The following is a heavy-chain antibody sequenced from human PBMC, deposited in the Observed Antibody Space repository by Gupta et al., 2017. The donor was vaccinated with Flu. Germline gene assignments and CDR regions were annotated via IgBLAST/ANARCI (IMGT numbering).Heavy chain of an antibody. J-gene: IGHJ4*02. Sequence: PGGSLRLSCAASGFTFSSYEMNWVRQAPGKGLEWVSYISSSGSTIYYADSVKGRFTISRDNAKNSLYLQMNSLRAEDTAVYYCARETYYGSGSYLGYWGQGTLVTVSS. D-gene: IGHD3-10*01. CDR3: ARETYYGSGSYLGY. V-gene: IGHV3-48*03. CDR1: GFTFSSYE. CDR2: ISSSGSTI.